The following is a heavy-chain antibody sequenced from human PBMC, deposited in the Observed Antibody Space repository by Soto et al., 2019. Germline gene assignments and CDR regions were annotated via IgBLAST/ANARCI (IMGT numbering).Heavy chain of an antibody. CDR1: GGSISSSNW. V-gene: IGHV4-4*02. D-gene: IGHD6-13*01. CDR3: VRDREAAAGYYYGMDV. J-gene: IGHJ6*02. CDR2: IYHSGST. Sequence: QVQLQESGPGLVKPSGTLSLTCAVSGGSISSSNWWSWVRQPPGKGLEWIGEIYHSGSTNYNPSLKSRVTISVDKSKNQVSLKLSSVTAADTAVYYCVRDREAAAGYYYGMDVWGQGTTVTVSS.